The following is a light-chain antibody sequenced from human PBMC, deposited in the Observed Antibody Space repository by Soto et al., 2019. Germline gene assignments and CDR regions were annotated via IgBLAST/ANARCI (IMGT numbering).Light chain of an antibody. J-gene: IGLJ2*01. CDR1: SSDIGAYNF. CDR2: DVN. V-gene: IGLV2-14*03. CDR3: TSWTTSPNVI. Sequence: QSALTQPASAAGSPGQSITISCTGTSSDIGAYNFVSWYQQHPGKAPKLMLYDVNIRPSGVSNRFSGSKSGNTASLTISGLQAEEEADYYCTSWTTSPNVIFGGGTKVTVL.